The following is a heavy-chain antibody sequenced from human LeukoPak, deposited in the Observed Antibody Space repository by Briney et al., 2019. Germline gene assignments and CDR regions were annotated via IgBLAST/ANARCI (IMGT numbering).Heavy chain of an antibody. D-gene: IGHD6-13*01. Sequence: GASVKVSCKASGYTFTNYYIHWVRQAPGQGLEWMGIINPTGGSASYAQKFQGRVSMTSDTSTSTLYLELSSLRSEDTAVYYCARDRSGSRWRWFDPWGQGTLVIVSS. CDR2: INPTGGSA. V-gene: IGHV1-46*01. CDR3: ARDRSGSRWRWFDP. J-gene: IGHJ5*02. CDR1: GYTFTNYY.